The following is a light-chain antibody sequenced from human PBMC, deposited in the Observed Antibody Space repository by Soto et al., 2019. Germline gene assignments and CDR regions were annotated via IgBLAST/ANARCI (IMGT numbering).Light chain of an antibody. J-gene: IGKJ1*01. Sequence: MERRPCKLCASVGDRVTITSRASQSVSDWLAWYQQKPGNPPKLLIYDTSRLESAVPSRFSARGSGAEVTGTICGHQPDDFATYYCRHYKSYRWTFGQGTKVDI. CDR2: DTS. CDR1: QSVSDW. CDR3: RHYKSYRWT. V-gene: IGKV1-5*01.